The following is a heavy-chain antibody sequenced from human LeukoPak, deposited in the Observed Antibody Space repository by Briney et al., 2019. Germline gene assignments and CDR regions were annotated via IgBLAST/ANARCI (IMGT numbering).Heavy chain of an antibody. V-gene: IGHV4-59*11. D-gene: IGHD1-26*01. J-gene: IGHJ4*02. Sequence: PSENLSLTCTVTGGSISSHSWSWIRQPPGKGLEWIGYIYYSGSTNYNPSLKSRVTMSVDTSKNQFSLKLSSVTAADTAVYYCARTWELLHFAYWGQGTLVTVSS. CDR1: GGSISSHS. CDR2: IYYSGST. CDR3: ARTWELLHFAY.